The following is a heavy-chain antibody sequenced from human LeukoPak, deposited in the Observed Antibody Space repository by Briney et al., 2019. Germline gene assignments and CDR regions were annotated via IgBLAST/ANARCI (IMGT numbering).Heavy chain of an antibody. Sequence: GESLKISCKGSGYSFTSYWIGWVRQMPGKGLEWMGIIYPGDSDTRYSPSFQGQVTISADKSISTAYLQWSSLKASDTAMYYCARRGSSSLSYDYYMDVWGKGTTVTVSS. J-gene: IGHJ6*03. CDR1: GYSFTSYW. D-gene: IGHD6-6*01. CDR2: IYPGDSDT. CDR3: ARRGSSSLSYDYYMDV. V-gene: IGHV5-51*01.